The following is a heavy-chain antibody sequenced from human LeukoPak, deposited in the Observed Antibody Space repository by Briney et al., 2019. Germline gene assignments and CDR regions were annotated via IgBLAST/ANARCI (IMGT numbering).Heavy chain of an antibody. CDR2: ISYDGSIK. J-gene: IGHJ4*02. V-gene: IGHV3-30*04. Sequence: GGSLRLSCAASGFTFSSYAMHWVSQAPGKGLEWLAVISYDGSIKYYADSVKGRFTFSRDNSMNTLYLQMNSLRAEDTAVYYCARDWKGSPGYYFDYWGQGTLVTVSS. CDR3: ARDWKGSPGYYFDY. D-gene: IGHD1-1*01. CDR1: GFTFSSYA.